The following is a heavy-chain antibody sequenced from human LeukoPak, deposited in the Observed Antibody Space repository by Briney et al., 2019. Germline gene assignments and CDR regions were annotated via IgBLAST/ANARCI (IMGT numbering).Heavy chain of an antibody. Sequence: GGSLRLFCAASGFIFSSYSMNWVREATGKGLEWVSYISSSSSSIYYADSVKGLFTISRDNAKNSLYLQMNSLRAEDTAVYYCARDTRGSYYGHWGQGTLVTVSS. CDR3: ARDTRGSYYGH. D-gene: IGHD1-26*01. J-gene: IGHJ4*02. V-gene: IGHV3-48*01. CDR2: ISSSSSSI. CDR1: GFIFSSYS.